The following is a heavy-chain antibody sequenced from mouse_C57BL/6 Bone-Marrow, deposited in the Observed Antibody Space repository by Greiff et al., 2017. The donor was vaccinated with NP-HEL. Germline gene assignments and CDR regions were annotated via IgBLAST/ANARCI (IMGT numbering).Heavy chain of an antibody. Sequence: EVQLQESGAELVRPGASVKLSCTASGFNIKDDYMHWVKQRPEQGLEWIGWIDPENGDTEYASKFQGKANITADTSSNTAYLQLSSLTSEDTAVYYCTPPSTMVTKGFAYWGQGTLVTVAA. V-gene: IGHV14-4*01. CDR1: GFNIKDDY. J-gene: IGHJ3*01. D-gene: IGHD2-2*01. CDR3: TPPSTMVTKGFAY. CDR2: IDPENGDT.